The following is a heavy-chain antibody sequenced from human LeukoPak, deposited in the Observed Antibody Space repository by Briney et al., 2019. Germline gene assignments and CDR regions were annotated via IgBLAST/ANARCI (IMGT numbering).Heavy chain of an antibody. CDR2: INSDGSST. CDR1: GFTFSSYW. Sequence: GGTLRLSCAASGFTFSSYWMHWVRQAPGKGLVWVSRINSDGSSTSYADCVKGRFTISRDNAKNTLYLQMNSLRAEDTAVYYCARGNVVSPPDYWGQGTLVTVSS. V-gene: IGHV3-74*01. J-gene: IGHJ4*02. D-gene: IGHD2-8*01. CDR3: ARGNVVSPPDY.